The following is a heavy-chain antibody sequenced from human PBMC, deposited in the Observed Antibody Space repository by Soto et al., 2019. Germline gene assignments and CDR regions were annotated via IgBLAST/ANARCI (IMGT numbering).Heavy chain of an antibody. D-gene: IGHD4-17*01. CDR1: GFTFSNAW. CDR2: IKSKTDGGTT. V-gene: IGHV3-15*01. CDR3: TQTGSYGDYGTYY. Sequence: EVQLVESGGGLVKPGGSLRLSCAASGFTFSNAWMSWVRQAPGKGLEWVGRIKSKTDGGTTDYAAPVKGRFTISRDDSKNTLYLQMNSLKTEDTAVYYCTQTGSYGDYGTYYWGQGTLVTVSS. J-gene: IGHJ4*02.